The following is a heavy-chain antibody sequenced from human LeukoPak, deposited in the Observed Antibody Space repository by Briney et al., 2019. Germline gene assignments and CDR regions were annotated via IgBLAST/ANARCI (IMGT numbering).Heavy chain of an antibody. Sequence: GESLKISCKGSGYSFTSYWIGWVRQMPGKGLEWMGIIYPGDSDTRYSPSFQGQVTISADKSISTAYLQWSSLKASDTAMYYCARHTHRHHYDISGYYLFDAFDIWGQGTMVTVSS. CDR3: ARHTHRHHYDISGYYLFDAFDI. CDR2: IYPGDSDT. CDR1: GYSFTSYW. D-gene: IGHD3-22*01. V-gene: IGHV5-51*01. J-gene: IGHJ3*02.